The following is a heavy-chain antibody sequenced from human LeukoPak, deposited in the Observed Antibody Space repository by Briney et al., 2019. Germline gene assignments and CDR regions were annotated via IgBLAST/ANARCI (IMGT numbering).Heavy chain of an antibody. J-gene: IGHJ4*02. CDR2: IYTSGDT. V-gene: IGHV4-61*02. D-gene: IGHD1-7*01. CDR3: ARDSFATGNFYFDY. Sequence: SETLSLTCTVSGGSIVSGSFYWHWIRQPAGKRLEWIGRIYTSGDTHYNPSLKSRVTMSVDTSKNQFSLKLSSVTAADTAVYYCARDSFATGNFYFDYWGQGTLVTVSS. CDR1: GGSIVSGSFY.